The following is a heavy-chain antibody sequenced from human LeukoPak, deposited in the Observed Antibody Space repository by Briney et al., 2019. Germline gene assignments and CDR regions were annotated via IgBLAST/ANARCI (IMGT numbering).Heavy chain of an antibody. CDR1: GFPFSSHC. CDR3: AKDGAWLRFDD. Sequence: GTLRLSCAGSGFPFSSHCMDWVRQAPGKGLEWVSGISPGGGPTYYAGSGKGRFTLPRGDLKSKLYLQMKTLRAEGTAVYYCAKDGAWLRFDDWGQGILVTVSS. J-gene: IGHJ4*02. CDR2: ISPGGGPT. D-gene: IGHD5-12*01. V-gene: IGHV3-23*01.